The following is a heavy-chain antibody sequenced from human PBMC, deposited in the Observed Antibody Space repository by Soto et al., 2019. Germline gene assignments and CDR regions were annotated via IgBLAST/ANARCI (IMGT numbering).Heavy chain of an antibody. V-gene: IGHV1-46*01. J-gene: IGHJ6*02. D-gene: IGHD2-2*01. CDR1: GYTFTSYA. Sequence: ASVKVSCKASGYTFTSYAMQWVRQAPGQKLEWMGIINPGGGSTNYSQKFQGRVTMTRDTSTSTVYMELSSLRSEDTAVYYCARGYCISTSCYFDYYYYGMDVWGQGTTVTVSS. CDR2: INPGGGST. CDR3: ARGYCISTSCYFDYYYYGMDV.